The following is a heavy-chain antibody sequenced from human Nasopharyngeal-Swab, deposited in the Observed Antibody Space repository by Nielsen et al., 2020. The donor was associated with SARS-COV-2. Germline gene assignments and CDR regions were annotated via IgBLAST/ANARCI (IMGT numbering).Heavy chain of an antibody. CDR3: ARGTYYDILTGYYPWDYYGMDV. CDR2: ISAYNGNT. D-gene: IGHD3-9*01. V-gene: IGHV1-18*01. J-gene: IGHJ6*02. CDR1: GYTFTSYG. Sequence: ASVKVSCKASGYTFTSYGISWVRQAPAQGLEWMGWISAYNGNTNYAQKLQGRVTMTTDTSTSTAYMELRSLRSDDTAVYYCARGTYYDILTGYYPWDYYGMDVWGQGTTVTVSS.